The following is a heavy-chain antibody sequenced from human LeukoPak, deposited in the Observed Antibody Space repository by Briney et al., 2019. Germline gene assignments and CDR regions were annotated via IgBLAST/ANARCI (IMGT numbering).Heavy chain of an antibody. CDR3: ARDGVDFDY. CDR1: GFTFSSYE. D-gene: IGHD3-10*01. J-gene: IGHJ4*02. V-gene: IGHV3-48*03. Sequence: GGSLRLSCAASGFTFSSYEMNWVRQAPGKGLEWVSYISSSGSTIYYADSVKGRFTIYRDNAKNSLYLQMNSLRAEDTAVYYCARDGVDFDYWGQGTLVTVSS. CDR2: ISSSGSTI.